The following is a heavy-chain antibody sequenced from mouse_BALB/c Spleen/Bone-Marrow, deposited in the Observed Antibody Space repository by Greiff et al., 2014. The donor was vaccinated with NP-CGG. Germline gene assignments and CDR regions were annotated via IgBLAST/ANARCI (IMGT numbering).Heavy chain of an antibody. CDR2: ISSGSSTI. D-gene: IGHD4-1*01. Sequence: EVHLVESGGGLVQPGGSRKLSCAASGFTFSSFGMHWVRQAPEKGLEWVAYISSGSSTIFYADTVKGRFTVSRDNPNNTLFLQMTSLRSEDTAMYFCTRGGNWDDFDSWGQGTTLTVSS. V-gene: IGHV5-17*02. CDR1: GFTFSSFG. J-gene: IGHJ2*01. CDR3: TRGGNWDDFDS.